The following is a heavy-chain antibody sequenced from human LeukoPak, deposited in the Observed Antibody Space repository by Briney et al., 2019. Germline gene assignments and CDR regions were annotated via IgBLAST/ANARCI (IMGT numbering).Heavy chain of an antibody. J-gene: IGHJ3*02. V-gene: IGHV4-59*01. CDR3: ARDSSGPYYDILTGYHYGAFDI. D-gene: IGHD3-9*01. CDR2: IYYSGST. CDR1: GGPISSYY. Sequence: SETLSLTCTVSGGPISSYYWSWIRQPPGKGLEWIGYIYYSGSTNYNPSLKSRVTISVDTSKNQFSLKLSSVTAADTAVYYCARDSSGPYYDILTGYHYGAFDIWGQGTMVTVSS.